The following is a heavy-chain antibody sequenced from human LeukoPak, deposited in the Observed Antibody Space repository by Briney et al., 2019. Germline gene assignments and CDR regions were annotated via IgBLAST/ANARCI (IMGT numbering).Heavy chain of an antibody. D-gene: IGHD2-2*01. CDR3: ARSPTVSVGYCSSVTCQADY. Sequence: GGALRLSCAASQFTLSLYHRVRQAPGQGLEGVAYISSSGRNSQYSNSVKGRFTISIDNADDSFNLQMKRLRAEDTAVYYGARSPTVSVGYCSSVTCQADYWGQGTLVTVS. V-gene: IGHV3-48*03. J-gene: IGHJ4*01. CDR2: ISSSGRNS. CDR1: QFTLSLY.